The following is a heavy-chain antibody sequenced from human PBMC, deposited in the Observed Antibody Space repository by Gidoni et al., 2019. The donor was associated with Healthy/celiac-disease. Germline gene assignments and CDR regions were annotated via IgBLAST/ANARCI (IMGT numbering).Heavy chain of an antibody. Sequence: QVQLQESGPGLVKPSETLSLTCTVSGGSISSYYWSWIRQPPGKGLEWIGYIYYSGSTNYNPSLKSRVTISVDTSKNQFSLKLSSVTAADTAVYYCARSSDGWYVEYFQHWGQGTLVTVSS. CDR1: GGSISSYY. CDR3: ARSSDGWYVEYFQH. CDR2: IYYSGST. V-gene: IGHV4-59*01. J-gene: IGHJ1*01. D-gene: IGHD6-19*01.